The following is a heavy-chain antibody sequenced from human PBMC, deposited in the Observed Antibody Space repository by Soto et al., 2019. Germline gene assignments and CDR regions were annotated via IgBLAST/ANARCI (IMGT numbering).Heavy chain of an antibody. J-gene: IGHJ6*02. CDR2: IIPIFGTA. D-gene: IGHD3-9*01. CDR1: GGTFSSYA. Sequence: SVKVSCKASGGTFSSYAISWVRQAPGQGLEWMGGIIPIFGTANYAQKFQGRVTITADESTSTAYMELSSLRSEDTAVYYCARVKYDILTGYSFYYYYGMDVWGQGTTVTVSS. V-gene: IGHV1-69*13. CDR3: ARVKYDILTGYSFYYYYGMDV.